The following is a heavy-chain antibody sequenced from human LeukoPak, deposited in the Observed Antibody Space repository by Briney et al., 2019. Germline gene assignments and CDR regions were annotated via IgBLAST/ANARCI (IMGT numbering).Heavy chain of an antibody. CDR3: ARGIVVVPAARFDP. CDR1: GGSFSGYY. D-gene: IGHD2-2*01. J-gene: IGHJ5*02. Sequence: SETLSLTCAVYGGSFSGYYWSWIRQPPGKGLEWIGEINHSGSTNYNPSLKSRVTISVGTSKNQFSLKLSSVTAADTAVYYCARGIVVVPAARFDPWGQGTLVTVSS. V-gene: IGHV4-34*01. CDR2: INHSGST.